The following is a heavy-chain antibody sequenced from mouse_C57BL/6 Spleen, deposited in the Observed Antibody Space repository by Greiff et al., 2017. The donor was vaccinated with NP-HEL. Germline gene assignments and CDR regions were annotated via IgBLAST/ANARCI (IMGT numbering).Heavy chain of an antibody. J-gene: IGHJ4*01. Sequence: QVQLKESGPGLVAPSPSLSITCTVSGFSLTSYGVHWVRQPPGKGLEWLVVIWSDGSTTYNSALKSRLSISKDNSKSQVFLKMNSLQTDDTAMYYCAGSNYSYYYAMDYWGQGTSVTVAS. CDR3: AGSNYSYYYAMDY. CDR1: GFSLTSYG. CDR2: IWSDGST. D-gene: IGHD2-5*01. V-gene: IGHV2-6*03.